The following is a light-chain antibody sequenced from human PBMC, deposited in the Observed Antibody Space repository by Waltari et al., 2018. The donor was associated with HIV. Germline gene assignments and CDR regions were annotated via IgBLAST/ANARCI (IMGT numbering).Light chain of an antibody. J-gene: IGLJ2*01. CDR1: DLTDQY. CDR3: QVWDRGTAV. V-gene: IGLV3-1*01. Sequence: SYDLTQPLSVSVSPGETARITCSGDDLTDQYAYWYQPKPGQSPLLVIYQVTQRPSGIPERFSGSSSGNTAALTISGTQPMDEADYFCQVWDRGTAVFGGGTKVTVL. CDR2: QVT.